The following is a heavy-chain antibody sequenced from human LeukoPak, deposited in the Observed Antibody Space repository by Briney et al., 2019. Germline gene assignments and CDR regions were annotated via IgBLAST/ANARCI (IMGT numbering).Heavy chain of an antibody. CDR1: GGSLSGYY. CDR2: INHSGST. V-gene: IGHV4-34*01. D-gene: IGHD1-26*01. Sequence: PSETLSLTCAVYGGSLSGYYWSWIRQPPGKGLEWIGEINHSGSTNYKPSLKSRVTISVDTSKNQFSLKLSSVTAADTAVYYCARGEWELPDVWGQGTIVTVSS. CDR3: ARGEWELPDV. J-gene: IGHJ3*01.